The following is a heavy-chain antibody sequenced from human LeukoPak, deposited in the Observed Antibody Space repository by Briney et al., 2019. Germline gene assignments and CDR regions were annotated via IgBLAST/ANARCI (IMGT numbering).Heavy chain of an antibody. CDR3: ARGGGIAAADFDY. Sequence: ASVKLSCKASGYTFTSYYMHWGRQAPGQGLEWMGIINPSGGSTSYAQKFQGRVTMTRDMSTSTVYMELSSLRSEDTAVYYCARGGGIAAADFDYWGQGTLVTVSS. V-gene: IGHV1-46*01. CDR2: INPSGGST. D-gene: IGHD6-13*01. J-gene: IGHJ4*02. CDR1: GYTFTSYY.